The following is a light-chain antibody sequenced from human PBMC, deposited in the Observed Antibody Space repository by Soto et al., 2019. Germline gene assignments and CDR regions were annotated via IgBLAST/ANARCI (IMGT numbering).Light chain of an antibody. J-gene: IGLJ1*01. CDR3: SSYTSSSV. CDR1: SSDVGGYNY. CDR2: EVS. V-gene: IGLV2-14*01. Sequence: QSVLTQPASVSGSPGQSITISCTGTSSDVGGYNYVSWYQQHPGKAPKLMIYEVSNRPSGVSNRFSGSKSGNTASLTISGLQAEDEADYYCSSYTSSSVFGTGTKRTVL.